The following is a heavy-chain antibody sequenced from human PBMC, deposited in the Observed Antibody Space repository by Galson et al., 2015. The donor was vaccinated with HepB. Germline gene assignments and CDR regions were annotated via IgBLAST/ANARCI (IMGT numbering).Heavy chain of an antibody. CDR2: IRYDGSNK. CDR1: GFTFSSYG. CDR3: AITKGLRYFDWSVDY. Sequence: SLRLSCAASGFTFSSYGMRWVRQAPGKGLEWAAFIRYDGSNKYYADSVKGRFTISRDNSKNTLYLQMNSLRAEDTAVYYCAITKGLRYFDWSVDYWGQGTLVTVSS. J-gene: IGHJ4*02. V-gene: IGHV3-30*02. D-gene: IGHD3-9*01.